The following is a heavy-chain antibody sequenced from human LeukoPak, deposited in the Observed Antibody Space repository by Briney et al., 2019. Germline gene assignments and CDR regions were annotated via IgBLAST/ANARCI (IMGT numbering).Heavy chain of an antibody. V-gene: IGHV1-2*02. J-gene: IGHJ4*02. Sequence: GASVKVSCKASGGTFSSYAISWVRQAPGQGLEWMGWINPNSGGTNYAQKFQGRVTMTRDTSISTAYMELSRLRSDDTAVYYCARGYYDSGDYWGQGTLVTVSS. D-gene: IGHD3-22*01. CDR2: INPNSGGT. CDR1: GGTFSSYA. CDR3: ARGYYDSGDY.